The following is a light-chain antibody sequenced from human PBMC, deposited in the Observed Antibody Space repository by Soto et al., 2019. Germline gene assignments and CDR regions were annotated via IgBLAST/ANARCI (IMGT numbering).Light chain of an antibody. CDR3: QSYDSSIVV. J-gene: IGLJ2*01. Sequence: NFMLTQPHSVSESPGKTVTISCTGSSGSIASNYVQWYQQRPGSAPTTVIYEDNQRPSGVPDRFSGSIDSSSNSASLTISGLKTEDEGDYYCQSYDSSIVVFGGGTKLTVL. V-gene: IGLV6-57*02. CDR2: EDN. CDR1: SGSIASNY.